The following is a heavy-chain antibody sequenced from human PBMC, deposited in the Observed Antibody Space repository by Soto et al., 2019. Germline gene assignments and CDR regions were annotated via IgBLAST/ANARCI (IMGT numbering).Heavy chain of an antibody. Sequence: SVKVSCKASGFTFTSSAVQWVRQARGQRLEWIGWIVVGSGNTNYAQKFQERVTITRDMSTSTAYMELSSLRSEDTAVYYCAADRPYCSGGRRYSVSRYWGQGTLVSVSS. CDR1: GFTFTSSA. D-gene: IGHD2-15*01. V-gene: IGHV1-58*01. J-gene: IGHJ4*02. CDR3: AADRPYCSGGRRYSVSRY. CDR2: IVVGSGNT.